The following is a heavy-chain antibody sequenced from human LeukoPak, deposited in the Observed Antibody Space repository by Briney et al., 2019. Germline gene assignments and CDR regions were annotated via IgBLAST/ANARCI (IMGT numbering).Heavy chain of an antibody. CDR3: ASHHGSSAAIDY. CDR2: ISSSGSTI. CDR1: GFTFSDYY. V-gene: IGHV3-11*04. J-gene: IGHJ4*02. D-gene: IGHD6-25*01. Sequence: GGSLRLSCAASGFTFSDYYMSWIRQAPGKGLEWVSYISSSGSTIYYADSVKGRFTISRDNAKNSLYLQSNSLRAEDTAVDYCASHHGSSAAIDYWGQGTLVTVSS.